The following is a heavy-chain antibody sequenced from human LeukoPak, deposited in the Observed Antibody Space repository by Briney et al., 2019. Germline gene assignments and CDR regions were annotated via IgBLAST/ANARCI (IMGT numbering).Heavy chain of an antibody. J-gene: IGHJ6*04. Sequence: GGSVRVSCKASGYTFTGYGISWVRQALGQGVEWVGRISAYNGNTNYAQKLQGRVTMTTDTSTSTAYTELRSLRSDDTAVYYCARVAAGTYYYGMDVWGKGTTVTVSS. V-gene: IGHV1-18*04. CDR2: ISAYNGNT. D-gene: IGHD6-13*01. CDR1: GYTFTGYG. CDR3: ARVAAGTYYYGMDV.